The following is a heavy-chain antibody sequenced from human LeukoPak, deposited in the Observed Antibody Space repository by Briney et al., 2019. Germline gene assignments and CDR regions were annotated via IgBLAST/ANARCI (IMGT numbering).Heavy chain of an antibody. J-gene: IGHJ4*02. Sequence: GGSLRLSCAASGFTFSSYAMHWVRQAPGKGLEWVAVISYDGSNKYCADSVKGRFTISRDNSKNTLYLQMNSLRAEDTAVYYCARWDSSGWYGPHFDYWGQGTLVTVSS. D-gene: IGHD6-19*01. CDR2: ISYDGSNK. V-gene: IGHV3-30-3*01. CDR3: ARWDSSGWYGPHFDY. CDR1: GFTFSSYA.